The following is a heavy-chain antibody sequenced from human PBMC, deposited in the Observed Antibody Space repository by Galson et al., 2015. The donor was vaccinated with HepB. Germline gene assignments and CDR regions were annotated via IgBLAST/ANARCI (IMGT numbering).Heavy chain of an antibody. CDR2: IYYSGST. CDR1: GDSISSRY. D-gene: IGHD3-10*01. V-gene: IGHV4-59*08. J-gene: IGHJ5*02. CDR3: ARHPYGRVRGVILNWFDP. Sequence: ETLSLTCTVSGDSISSRYWSWIRQPPGKGLEWIGYIYYSGSTKYNPSLKGRVTISVDTSKNQFSLKLSTVTAADTAVYYCARHPYGRVRGVILNWFDPWGQGTLVTVSS.